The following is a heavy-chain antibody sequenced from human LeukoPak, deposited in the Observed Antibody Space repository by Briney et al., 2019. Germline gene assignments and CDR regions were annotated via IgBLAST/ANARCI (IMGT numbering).Heavy chain of an antibody. CDR2: ISWNSGSI. CDR3: AKGAAGYYYYYMDV. J-gene: IGHJ6*03. CDR1: GFTFDDYA. V-gene: IGHV3-9*03. D-gene: IGHD1-14*01. Sequence: GRSLRLSCAASGFTFDDYAMHWVRQAPGKGLEWVPGISWNSGSIGYADSVKGRFTISRDNAKNSLYLQMNSLRAEDMALYYCAKGAAGYYYYYMDVWGKGTTVTVSS.